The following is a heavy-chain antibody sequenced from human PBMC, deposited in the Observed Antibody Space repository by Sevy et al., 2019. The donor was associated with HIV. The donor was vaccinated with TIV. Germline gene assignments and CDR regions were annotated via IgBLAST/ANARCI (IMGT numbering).Heavy chain of an antibody. J-gene: IGHJ6*04. CDR2: ISPYNFNA. D-gene: IGHD2-15*01. CDR1: GHTLSEYG. V-gene: IGHV1-18*01. CDR3: AIGLTGYLDV. Sequence: ASVKVSCKAVGHTLSEYGITWVRQAPGQGHEWMGWISPYNFNAKYAQNVQGRVIMTIDTSTNIAYMEMRGLRSDDTAVYYCAIGLTGYLDVWGTGTSVTVSS.